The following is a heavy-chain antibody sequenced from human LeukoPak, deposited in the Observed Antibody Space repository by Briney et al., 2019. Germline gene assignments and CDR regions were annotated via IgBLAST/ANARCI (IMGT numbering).Heavy chain of an antibody. CDR2: IVFDGSSK. J-gene: IGHJ3*01. D-gene: IGHD3-22*01. CDR1: GLTFSDYA. CDR3: ARVSPIVGALHL. V-gene: IGHV3-30-3*01. Sequence: PGGSLRLSCAASGLTFSDYAMHWARQAPGKGLEWVAVIVFDGSSKYYAGSVEGRFTISGDNSKNTLYLQMNSLRAEDTAVYFCARVSPIVGALHLWGQGTMVTVSS.